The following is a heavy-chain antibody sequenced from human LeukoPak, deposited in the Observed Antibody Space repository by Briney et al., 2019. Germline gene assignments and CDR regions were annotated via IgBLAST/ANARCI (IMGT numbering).Heavy chain of an antibody. CDR1: GYTFTSYY. V-gene: IGHV1-46*01. D-gene: IGHD1-26*01. CDR2: INPSGGSR. Sequence: ASVKVSCKASGYTFTSYYMHWVRQAPGQGLEWMGIINPSGGSRSYAQKFQGRVTMTRDTSTSTVYMELSSLRSEDTAVYYCARGSIVGAKTLGFGAFDIWGQGTMVTVSS. J-gene: IGHJ3*02. CDR3: ARGSIVGAKTLGFGAFDI.